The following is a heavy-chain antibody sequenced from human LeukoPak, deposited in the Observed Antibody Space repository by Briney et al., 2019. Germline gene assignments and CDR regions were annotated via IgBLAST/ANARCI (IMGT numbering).Heavy chain of an antibody. J-gene: IGHJ4*02. D-gene: IGHD5-12*01. Sequence: ASVKVSCKASGHTFTDYYIHWVRQAPGQGLEWMGWINPADGGTKFAQNFQVRVTMTSDTSISTAYMELSSLRSDDTAVYYCAREKIGSGYDQDLDYWGQGTMVTVSS. V-gene: IGHV1-2*02. CDR2: INPADGGT. CDR1: GHTFTDYY. CDR3: AREKIGSGYDQDLDY.